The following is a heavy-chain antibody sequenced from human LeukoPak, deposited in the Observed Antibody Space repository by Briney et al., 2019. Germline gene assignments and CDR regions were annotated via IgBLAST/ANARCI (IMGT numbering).Heavy chain of an antibody. CDR2: IWYDGSNK. CDR3: ARARGVSTGYRPIDY. D-gene: IGHD3-22*01. J-gene: IGHJ4*02. CDR1: GFTFSTSG. V-gene: IGHV3-33*01. Sequence: TGRSLRLSCAASGFTFSTSGMHWVRQAPGKGLEWVAVIWYDGSNKHYAGSVKGRFSISRDNSKSTLYLQMNSLRAEDTAVYYCARARGVSTGYRPIDYWGQGTLVTVSS.